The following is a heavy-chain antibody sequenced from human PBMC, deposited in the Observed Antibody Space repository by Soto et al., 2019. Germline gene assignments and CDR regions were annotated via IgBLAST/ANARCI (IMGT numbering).Heavy chain of an antibody. Sequence: GGSLRLSCAASGFIFSNAWINWVRQAPGKGLEWVGRIKSKADGGTTDFAAPVKGRFAISRDDSKNMMYMEMSSLRTEDTAVYYCTTDSYISIPIDRFDYWAHGTLDTVSS. CDR3: TTDSYISIPIDRFDY. D-gene: IGHD2-2*02. J-gene: IGHJ4*01. CDR1: GFIFSNAW. V-gene: IGHV3-15*07. CDR2: IKSKADGGTT.